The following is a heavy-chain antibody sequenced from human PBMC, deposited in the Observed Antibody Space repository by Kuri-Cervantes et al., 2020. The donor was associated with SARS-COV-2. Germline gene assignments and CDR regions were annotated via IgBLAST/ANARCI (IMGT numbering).Heavy chain of an antibody. CDR3: ARPRDSSGYEGWFDP. CDR1: GGSFSGYY. J-gene: IGHJ5*02. CDR2: IYYSGST. D-gene: IGHD3-22*01. V-gene: IGHV4-59*08. Sequence: ESLKISCAVYGGSFSGYYWSWIRQPPGKGLEWIGYIYYSGSTNYNPSLKSRVTISVDTSKNQFSLKLSSVTAADTAVYYCARPRDSSGYEGWFDPWGQGTLVTVSS.